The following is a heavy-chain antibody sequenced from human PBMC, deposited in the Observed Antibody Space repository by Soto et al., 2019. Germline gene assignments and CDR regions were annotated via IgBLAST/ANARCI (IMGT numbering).Heavy chain of an antibody. J-gene: IGHJ4*02. CDR3: AREASVILPAAQPSSFDS. Sequence: ASVKVSCKGFGYSFMKYGINWVRQAPGQGLEWVGWISPYSGYTHSAQKFHGRLTLTTDTAASTAYMELRILRSADTALYYCAREASVILPAAQPSSFDSWGQGTLVTVSS. CDR2: ISPYSGYT. V-gene: IGHV1-18*01. D-gene: IGHD2-2*01. CDR1: GYSFMKYG.